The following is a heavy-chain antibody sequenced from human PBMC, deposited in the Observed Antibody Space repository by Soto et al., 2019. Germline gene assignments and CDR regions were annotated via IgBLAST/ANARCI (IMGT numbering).Heavy chain of an antibody. J-gene: IGHJ4*02. CDR1: GFSFTSYW. D-gene: IGHD3-10*01. CDR2: IDPSDSYT. V-gene: IGHV5-10-1*03. CDR3: AGRPSGSYFDFDY. Sequence: EVQLVQSGAEVKKPGESLRISCKGSGFSFTSYWISWVRQMPGKGLEWMGRIDPSDSYTKYSPSFQGHVTISSDKSLSTAYLQWSSLQASDTAMYYCAGRPSGSYFDFDYWGQGTLVTVSS.